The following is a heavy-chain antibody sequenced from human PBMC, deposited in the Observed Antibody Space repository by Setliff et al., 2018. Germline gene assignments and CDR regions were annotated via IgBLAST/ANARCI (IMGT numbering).Heavy chain of an antibody. V-gene: IGHV1-18*01. J-gene: IGHJ4*02. Sequence: ASVKVSCKASGYAFGSSGISWVRQAPGQGLEWMGWISAYNGCIVYAQKLQGRLTMTTDTSTSTAYMELRSLRSDDTAVYYCARSPPTVVVTAIQAIFDYWGQGTLVTVSS. CDR2: ISAYNGCI. CDR1: GYAFGSSG. CDR3: ARSPPTVVVTAIQAIFDY. D-gene: IGHD2-21*02.